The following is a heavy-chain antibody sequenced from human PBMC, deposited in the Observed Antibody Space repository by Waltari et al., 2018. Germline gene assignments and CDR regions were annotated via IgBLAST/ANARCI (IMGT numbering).Heavy chain of an antibody. CDR3: AKDIGNTRVYYFDY. V-gene: IGHV3-23*03. D-gene: IGHD1-1*01. CDR1: GFTFSSYA. Sequence: EVQLLESGGGLVQPGGSLRLSCAASGFTFSSYAMSWVRQAPGKGLEWVSVIYSGGSTYYADSVKGRFTISRDNSKNTLYLQMNSLRAEDTAVYYCAKDIGNTRVYYFDYWGQGTLVTVSS. CDR2: IYSGGST. J-gene: IGHJ4*02.